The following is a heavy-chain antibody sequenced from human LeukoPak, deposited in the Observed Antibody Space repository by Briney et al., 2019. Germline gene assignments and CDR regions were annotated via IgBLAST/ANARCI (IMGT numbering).Heavy chain of an antibody. CDR1: GFTFDDYA. CDR3: ARSSGWYGYYYYYMDV. J-gene: IGHJ6*03. Sequence: PGGSLRLSCAASGFTFDDYAMHWVRQAPGKGLEWVSLISWDGSSTYYADSVKGRFTISRDNSKNSLYLQMNSLRAEDTALYYCARSSGWYGYYYYYMDVWGKGTTVTVSS. CDR2: ISWDGSST. V-gene: IGHV3-43D*03. D-gene: IGHD6-19*01.